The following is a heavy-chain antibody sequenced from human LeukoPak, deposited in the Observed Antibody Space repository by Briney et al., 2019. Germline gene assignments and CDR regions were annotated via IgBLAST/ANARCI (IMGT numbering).Heavy chain of an antibody. V-gene: IGHV4-39*01. CDR3: ARHRSVAGQDYFDY. D-gene: IGHD6-19*01. J-gene: IGHJ4*02. CDR1: GGSISSSTYY. Sequence: PSETLSLTCTVSGGSISSSTYYWGWIRQPPGKGLEWIGSGYYSGSTYYNPSLKSRVTISVDTSKNQFSLKLSSVTAADTAVYYCARHRSVAGQDYFDYWGREPWSPSPQ. CDR2: GYYSGST.